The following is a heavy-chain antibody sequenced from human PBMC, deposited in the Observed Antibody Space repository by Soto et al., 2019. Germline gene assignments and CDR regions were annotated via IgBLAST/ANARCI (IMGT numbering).Heavy chain of an antibody. V-gene: IGHV3-23*01. Sequence: EVQLLESGGGLVQPGGSLRLSCAASGFTFSSSAMRWVREAPEKGLEGVSGISGSSGSAYNADSVKGGCTISRDNSKNTPNLQMNSLRAEDTAVYYCAKDRLGYTGYEAFDYWGQGTLVTVSS. CDR3: AKDRLGYTGYEAFDY. J-gene: IGHJ4*02. CDR1: GFTFSSSA. D-gene: IGHD5-12*01. CDR2: ISGSSGSA.